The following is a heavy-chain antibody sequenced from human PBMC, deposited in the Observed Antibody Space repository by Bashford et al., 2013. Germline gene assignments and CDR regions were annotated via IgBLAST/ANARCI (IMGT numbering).Heavy chain of an antibody. D-gene: IGHD3-3*01. J-gene: IGHJ4*02. CDR2: VYYSGST. Sequence: SETLSLTCTVSGGSIISSYYWTWIRQPPGKGLEWIGYVYYSGSTNHNPSLKSRVTISVDTSKNHFSLKLSSVTAADTAVYFCARVQGDFWRGGYFDNVGQGTLVTVSS. CDR3: ARVQGDFWRGGYFDN. V-gene: IGHV4-61*03. CDR1: GGSIISSYY.